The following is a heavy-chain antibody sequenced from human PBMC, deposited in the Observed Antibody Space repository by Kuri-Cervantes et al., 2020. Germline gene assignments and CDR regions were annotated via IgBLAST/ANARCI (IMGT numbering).Heavy chain of an antibody. V-gene: IGHV1-18*01. CDR2: ISAYDGQT. CDR3: ARDGPDRSGYYLDS. J-gene: IGHJ4*02. CDR1: GYKFTSYG. Sequence: GGSLRLSCKASGYKFTSYGVSWVRQAPGQGLEWMGYISAYDGQTNYEQKFQGRATMTTDTSTSTAYMELRSLRSDDTAVYYCARDGPDRSGYYLDSWGQGTPVTVSS. D-gene: IGHD3-22*01.